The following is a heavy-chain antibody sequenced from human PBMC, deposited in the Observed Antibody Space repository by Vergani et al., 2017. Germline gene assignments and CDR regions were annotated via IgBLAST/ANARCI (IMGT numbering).Heavy chain of an antibody. CDR1: GFTFSSYE. CDR3: ARVPKPYYYYYYGMDV. Sequence: EVQLVESGGGLVQPGGSLRLSCAASGFTFSSYEMNWVRQAPGKGLEWVSYISSSGSTIYYADSVKGRFTISRDNAKNSLYLQMNSLRAEDTAVYYCARVPKPYYYYYYGMDVWGQGTTVTVSS. J-gene: IGHJ6*02. CDR2: ISSSGSTI. V-gene: IGHV3-48*03.